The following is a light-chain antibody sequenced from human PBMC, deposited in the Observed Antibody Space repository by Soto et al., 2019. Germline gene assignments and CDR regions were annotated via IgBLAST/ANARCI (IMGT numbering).Light chain of an antibody. J-gene: IGKJ2*01. CDR3: QQTFSPPYT. V-gene: IGKV1-39*01. CDR1: QSISNS. Sequence: DIQMTQSLSSLSASGGDTVIITCRASQSISNSLSWYQQKPGKAPKFLIYVASTLQRGVPSRFSVSGSGTDFTLTISSLQPEDVATYYCQQTFSPPYTFGQGNKLEIK. CDR2: VAS.